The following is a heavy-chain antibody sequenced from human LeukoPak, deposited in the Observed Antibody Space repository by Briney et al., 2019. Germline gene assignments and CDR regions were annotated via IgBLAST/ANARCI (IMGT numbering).Heavy chain of an antibody. CDR1: GYTFTTYA. J-gene: IGHJ4*02. Sequence: ASVKVSCNTSGYTFTTYAIIWVRQAPGQGLEWMGWINPNSGGTNYAQKFQGRVTMTRDTSISTAHMELSRLRSDDTAVYYCARDAGYSSGWRVGYWGQGTLVTVSS. CDR3: ARDAGYSSGWRVGY. CDR2: INPNSGGT. V-gene: IGHV1-2*02. D-gene: IGHD6-19*01.